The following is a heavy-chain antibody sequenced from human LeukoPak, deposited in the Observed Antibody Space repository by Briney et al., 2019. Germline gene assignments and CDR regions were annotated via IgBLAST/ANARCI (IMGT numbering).Heavy chain of an antibody. D-gene: IGHD6-13*01. Sequence: GGSLRLSCAASGFTFSTYAMTWLRQAPGKGLEWVAYITSSSGTIYYADSVKGRFTVSRDNAKNSLYLQMNSLRAEDTAVYYCARDELAAILYWYFDLWGRGTLVTVSS. CDR1: GFTFSTYA. V-gene: IGHV3-48*01. J-gene: IGHJ2*01. CDR2: ITSSSGTI. CDR3: ARDELAAILYWYFDL.